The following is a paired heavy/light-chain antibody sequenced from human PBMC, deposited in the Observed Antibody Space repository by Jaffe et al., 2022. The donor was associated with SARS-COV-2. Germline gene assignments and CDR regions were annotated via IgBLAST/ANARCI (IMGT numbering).Heavy chain of an antibody. J-gene: IGHJ5*02. D-gene: IGHD3-10*01. Sequence: EVQLVESGGGLVQPGRSLRLSCTASGFTFGDYAMSWFRQAPGKGLEWVGFIRNKAYGGTTEYAASVRGRFTISRDDSRSIVYLQMNSLKTEDTAVYYCTPSMDVRAYYGGWFDPWGQGTLVTVSS. V-gene: IGHV3-49*03. CDR1: GFTFGDYA. CDR2: IRNKAYGGTT. CDR3: TPSMDVRAYYGGWFDP.
Light chain of an antibody. Sequence: DIVMTQSPLSLPVTPGEPASISCRSSQSLLHSNGYNYLDWYLQKPGQSPQLLIYLGSHRASGVPDRFSGSGSGTDFTLKISRVEAEDVGVYYCMQTLQTPLTFGGGTKVEIK. CDR3: MQTLQTPLT. CDR2: LGS. V-gene: IGKV2-28*01. CDR1: QSLLHSNGYNY. J-gene: IGKJ4*01.